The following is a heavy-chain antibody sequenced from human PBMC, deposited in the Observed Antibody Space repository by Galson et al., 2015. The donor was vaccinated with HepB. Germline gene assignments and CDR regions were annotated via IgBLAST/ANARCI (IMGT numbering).Heavy chain of an antibody. CDR1: GFTFSIYW. J-gene: IGHJ4*02. D-gene: IGHD2-21*02. CDR2: IKGDGSEK. CDR3: ARVKYCGSDCFFYFDY. V-gene: IGHV3-7*01. Sequence: SLRLSCAASGFTFSIYWMSWVRQGPGKGLGWVANIKGDGSEKYYVDSVKGRFTISRDNAKNSLYLQMNSLRAEDTAVYYCARVKYCGSDCFFYFDYWGQGTLVTVSS.